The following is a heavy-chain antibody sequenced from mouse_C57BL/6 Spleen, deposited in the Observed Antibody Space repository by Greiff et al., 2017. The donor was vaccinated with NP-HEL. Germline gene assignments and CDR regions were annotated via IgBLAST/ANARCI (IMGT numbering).Heavy chain of an antibody. CDR3: ARGGYYSSSYDY. J-gene: IGHJ2*01. Sequence: DVKLQESGPGLAKPSQSLSLTCSATGYSFTSDYLNWIRKFPGNKLEYIGYISYSGSTYYYPSLKSRISITRDTSTNQNYLQLNSVTTEDTATYYCARGGYYSSSYDYWGQGTTLTVSS. CDR2: ISYSGST. CDR1: GYSFTSDY. D-gene: IGHD1-1*01. V-gene: IGHV3-8*01.